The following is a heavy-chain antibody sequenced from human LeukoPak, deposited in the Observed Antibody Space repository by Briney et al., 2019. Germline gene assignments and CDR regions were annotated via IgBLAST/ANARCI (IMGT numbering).Heavy chain of an antibody. Sequence: PGGSLRLSCAASGFTFSSYWMNWVRQAPGKGLEWVSGISWNSGSIGYADSVKGRFTISRDNAKNSLYLQMNSLRAEDTALYYCAKCGATFYYYYGMDVWGQGTTVTVSS. CDR1: GFTFSSYW. CDR2: ISWNSGSI. V-gene: IGHV3-9*01. D-gene: IGHD2-21*01. CDR3: AKCGATFYYYYGMDV. J-gene: IGHJ6*02.